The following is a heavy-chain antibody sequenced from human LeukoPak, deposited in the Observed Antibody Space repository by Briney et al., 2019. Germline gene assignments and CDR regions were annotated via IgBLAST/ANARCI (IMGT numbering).Heavy chain of an antibody. J-gene: IGHJ3*01. CDR2: IDYSGIM. CDR3: ARHVAGGSYRDALDV. D-gene: IGHD1-26*01. Sequence: GSLRLSCAASGLTFSSYEMNWVRQPPGKGLEWIGSIDYSGIMYYNPSLKSRVTISIATSKTQFSLKLSSVLAADTAVYSCARHVAGGSYRDALDVWGQGTKVTVSS. V-gene: IGHV4-59*05. CDR1: GLTFSSYE.